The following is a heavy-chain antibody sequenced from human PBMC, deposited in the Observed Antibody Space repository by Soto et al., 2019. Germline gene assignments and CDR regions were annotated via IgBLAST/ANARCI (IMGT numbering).Heavy chain of an antibody. J-gene: IGHJ6*02. Sequence: QVQLVQSGAEVKKPGASVKVSCKASGYTFTNYYIHWVRQAPGQGLEWVGLINPKTGTTNDAPKFQGRVTMTSDTSTSTAYMELSSLGSDDTAVYYCARPDEGGYSSNHHYYYALDVWGQGTTVTV. CDR1: GYTFTNYY. CDR3: ARPDEGGYSSNHHYYYALDV. CDR2: INPKTGTT. V-gene: IGHV1-2*06. D-gene: IGHD3-22*01.